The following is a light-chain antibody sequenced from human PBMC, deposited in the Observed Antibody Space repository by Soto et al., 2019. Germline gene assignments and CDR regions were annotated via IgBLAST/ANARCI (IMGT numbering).Light chain of an antibody. J-gene: IGKJ2*01. Sequence: DIQMTQSPSTLSASVGDRVTITCRASQSISSWLAWYQQKPGKAPKLLIYDASSLESGVPSRFSGSGSGTDFTLTISSLQRDDFAIYYCHRSYSMPHVFGPGTKX. CDR2: DAS. V-gene: IGKV1-5*01. CDR3: HRSYSMPHV. CDR1: QSISSW.